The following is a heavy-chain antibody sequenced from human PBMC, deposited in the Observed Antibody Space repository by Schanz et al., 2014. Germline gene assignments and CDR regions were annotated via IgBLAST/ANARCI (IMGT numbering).Heavy chain of an antibody. CDR1: GFSFSDYG. CDR3: AKSYDTSGYSGVDY. D-gene: IGHD3-22*01. CDR2: ISYHGSER. V-gene: IGHV3-30*18. Sequence: QVQLVESGGGVVQPGRSLRLSCAGSGFSFSDYGMHWVRQAPGRGLEWVAVISYHGSERYYADSVKGRFTISRVNYNNTLYTQMNSLSTEDTAVYFCAKSYDTSGYSGVDYWGQGTLVAVSS. J-gene: IGHJ4*02.